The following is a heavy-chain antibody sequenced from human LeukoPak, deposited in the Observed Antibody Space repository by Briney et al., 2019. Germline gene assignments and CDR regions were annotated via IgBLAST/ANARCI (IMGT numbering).Heavy chain of an antibody. D-gene: IGHD5-12*01. CDR3: AKGVERGYSGYGFSAFDI. J-gene: IGHJ3*02. Sequence: GGSLRLSCAASGFTFSSYAMHWVRQAPGKGLEWVSALSGSGGSTYYADSVQGRFTISRDNSKNTLYLQMNSLRAEDTAVYYCAKGVERGYSGYGFSAFDIWGQGTMVTVSS. CDR2: LSGSGGST. CDR1: GFTFSSYA. V-gene: IGHV3-23*01.